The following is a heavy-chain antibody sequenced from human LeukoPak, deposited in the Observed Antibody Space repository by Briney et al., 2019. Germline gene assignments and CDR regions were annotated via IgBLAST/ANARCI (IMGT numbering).Heavy chain of an antibody. CDR1: GGSISSYY. D-gene: IGHD3-10*01. J-gene: IGHJ4*02. Sequence: SETLSLTCTVSGGSISSYYWSWIRQSSGKGLEWIGYIYYKGNTNYNPSLKTRVTISVDTSKNQFSLKLRSMTAADTAVYYCARSYGSGSYFDYWGQGTLVTVSS. CDR3: ARSYGSGSYFDY. CDR2: IYYKGNT. V-gene: IGHV4-59*01.